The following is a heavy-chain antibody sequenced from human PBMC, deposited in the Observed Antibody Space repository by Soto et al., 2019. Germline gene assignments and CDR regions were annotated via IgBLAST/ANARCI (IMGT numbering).Heavy chain of an antibody. CDR1: GFSFSSYA. J-gene: IGHJ4*02. Sequence: EVQVLESGGGLVQPGGSLRLSCAASGFSFSSYAMSWVRQAPGKGLEWVSGISGGGGGTYYADSVKGRFTISRDNSKNTLYLQMNSLRAEDTAVYYCAKFRLGDDSSGYYPYWGQGTLVTVSS. CDR2: ISGGGGGT. D-gene: IGHD3-22*01. V-gene: IGHV3-23*01. CDR3: AKFRLGDDSSGYYPY.